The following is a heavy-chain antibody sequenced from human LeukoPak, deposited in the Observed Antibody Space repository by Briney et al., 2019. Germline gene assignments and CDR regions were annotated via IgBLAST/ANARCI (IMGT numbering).Heavy chain of an antibody. Sequence: SETLSLTCTVSGGSINGYYWSWIRQPPGKGLEWIGDIYCSGSTDYNPSLKSRVTMSVDTSKKQLSLNLRSVTAADTAVYYCARLRDSTGYHFDYWGQGTLVTVSS. CDR3: ARLRDSTGYHFDY. J-gene: IGHJ4*02. V-gene: IGHV4-59*01. D-gene: IGHD3-22*01. CDR1: GGSINGYY. CDR2: IYCSGST.